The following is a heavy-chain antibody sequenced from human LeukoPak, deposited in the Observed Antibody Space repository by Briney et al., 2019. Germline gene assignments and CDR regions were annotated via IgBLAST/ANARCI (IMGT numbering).Heavy chain of an antibody. D-gene: IGHD6-19*01. CDR2: IYTSGST. Sequence: SETLSLTCTVSGGSISSYYWSWIRQPAGKGLEWIGRIYTSGSTNYNPSLKSRVTMSVDTSKNQFSMKLSSVTAADTAVYYCARRRDSSGSFDYWGQGTLVTVSS. J-gene: IGHJ4*02. CDR3: ARRRDSSGSFDY. V-gene: IGHV4-4*07. CDR1: GGSISSYY.